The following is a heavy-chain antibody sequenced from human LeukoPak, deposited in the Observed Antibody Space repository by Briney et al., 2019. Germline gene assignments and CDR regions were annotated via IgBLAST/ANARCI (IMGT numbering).Heavy chain of an antibody. CDR1: GFTVSSNH. J-gene: IGHJ4*02. V-gene: IGHV3-53*01. D-gene: IGHD5-24*01. CDR3: ARVGSYKFDY. Sequence: PGGSLRLSCAGSGFTVSSNHMSWVRQAPGKGLEWVSIIYSGGSTYYADSVKGRFTISRDNSENTLYLQMNSLGGEDTAVYYCARVGSYKFDYWGQGTLVTVSS. CDR2: IYSGGST.